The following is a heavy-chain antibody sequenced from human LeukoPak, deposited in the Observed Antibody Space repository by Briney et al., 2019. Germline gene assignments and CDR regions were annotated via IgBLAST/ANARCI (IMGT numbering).Heavy chain of an antibody. CDR2: IKQDGSEK. CDR1: GFTFSSYW. Sequence: PGGSLRLSCAASGFTFSSYWMSWVRQAPGKGLEWVANIKQDGSEKYYVDSVKGRFTISRDNAKNSLYLQMNSLRAEDTAVYYCARAEGPSLRWSDAFDIWGQGTMVTVSS. CDR3: ARAEGPSLRWSDAFDI. V-gene: IGHV3-7*01. J-gene: IGHJ3*02. D-gene: IGHD4-23*01.